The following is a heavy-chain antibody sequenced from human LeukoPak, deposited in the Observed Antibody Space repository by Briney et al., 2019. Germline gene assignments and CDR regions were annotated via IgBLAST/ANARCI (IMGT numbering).Heavy chain of an antibody. J-gene: IGHJ6*02. CDR2: IYTSGST. D-gene: IGHD2/OR15-2a*01. CDR1: GGSISSYY. CDR3: ARYSTPFDYYYGMDV. Sequence: PSETLSLTCTVSGGSISSYYWSWIRQPAGKGLEWIGRIYTSGSTNYNPSLKSRVTMSVDTSKNQFSLKLSSVTAADTAVYYCARYSTPFDYYYGMDVWGQGTTVTVSS. V-gene: IGHV4-4*07.